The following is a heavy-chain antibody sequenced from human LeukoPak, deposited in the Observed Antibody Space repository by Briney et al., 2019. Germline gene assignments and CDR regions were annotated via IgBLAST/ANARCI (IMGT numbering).Heavy chain of an antibody. Sequence: ASVKVSCTASGYTFTGYYMHWVRQAPGQGLEWVGRINPNSGGTNYAQKFQGRVTMTRDTSISTAYMELSSLRSDDTAVYYCARTDGVDYWGQGTLVTVSS. V-gene: IGHV1-2*06. J-gene: IGHJ4*02. CDR2: INPNSGGT. CDR3: ARTDGVDY. CDR1: GYTFTGYY. D-gene: IGHD4-17*01.